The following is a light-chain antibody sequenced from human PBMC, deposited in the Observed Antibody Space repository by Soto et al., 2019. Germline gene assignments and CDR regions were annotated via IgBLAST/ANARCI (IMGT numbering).Light chain of an antibody. J-gene: IGKJ2*01. CDR1: QSVSSNF. Sequence: EIVLTQSPGTLSLSPGERATLSCRASQSVSSNFLAWYQQKPGQAPRLLIYNAPNRATGMPDRFSGSGSGTDFTLTISRLEPEDYAVYYCHQYGSSPYTFGQGTKLEIK. CDR3: HQYGSSPYT. CDR2: NAP. V-gene: IGKV3-20*01.